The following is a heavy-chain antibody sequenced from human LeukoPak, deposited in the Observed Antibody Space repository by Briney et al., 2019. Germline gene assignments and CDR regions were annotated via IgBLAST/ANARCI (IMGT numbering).Heavy chain of an antibody. CDR3: ARDHRLYGKYFDL. V-gene: IGHV4-59*01. Sequence: SETLSLTCTVSGGSISSYYWSWIRQPPGKGLEWIGYIYYSGSTNYNPSLKSRVTISVDTSKNQFPLKLSSVTAADTAVYYCARDHRLYGKYFDLWGRGTLVTVSS. CDR1: GGSISSYY. J-gene: IGHJ2*01. D-gene: IGHD4-17*01. CDR2: IYYSGST.